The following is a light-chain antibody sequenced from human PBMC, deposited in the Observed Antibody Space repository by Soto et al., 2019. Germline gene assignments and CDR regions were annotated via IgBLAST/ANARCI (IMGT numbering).Light chain of an antibody. V-gene: IGKV3-15*01. CDR3: QQYGSSPT. Sequence: EIVMTQSPATLAVSPGETTRLSCRASQSINSDVAWYQQKLGQTPRLLIHGASTRATGIAARFSGSGSGTDFTLTISRLEPEDFAVYYCQQYGSSPTFGQGTKVDI. CDR1: QSINSD. CDR2: GAS. J-gene: IGKJ1*01.